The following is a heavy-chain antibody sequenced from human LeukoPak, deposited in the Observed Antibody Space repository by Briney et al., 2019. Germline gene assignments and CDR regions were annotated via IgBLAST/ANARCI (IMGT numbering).Heavy chain of an antibody. Sequence: ASVKVSCKVSGYTLTELSMHWVRQAPGKGLEWMGGFDPEDGETIYAQKFQGRVTMTEDTSTDTAYMELSSLRPEDTAVYYCATWYYYDSSGYYFPYWGQGTLVTVSS. CDR1: GYTLTELS. CDR2: FDPEDGET. D-gene: IGHD3-22*01. CDR3: ATWYYYDSSGYYFPY. J-gene: IGHJ4*02. V-gene: IGHV1-24*01.